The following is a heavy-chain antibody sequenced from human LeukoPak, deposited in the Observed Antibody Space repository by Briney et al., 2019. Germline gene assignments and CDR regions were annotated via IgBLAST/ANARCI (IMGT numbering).Heavy chain of an antibody. J-gene: IGHJ4*02. Sequence: ASVKVSCKASGYTFTGYYMHWVRQAPGQGLEWMGWINPNSGGTNYAQKFQGRVTTTRDTSISTAYMELSRLRSDDTAVYYCAREGIKGGRRQGYSYGYWGQGTLVTVSS. V-gene: IGHV1-2*02. CDR1: GYTFTGYY. D-gene: IGHD5-18*01. CDR2: INPNSGGT. CDR3: AREGIKGGRRQGYSYGY.